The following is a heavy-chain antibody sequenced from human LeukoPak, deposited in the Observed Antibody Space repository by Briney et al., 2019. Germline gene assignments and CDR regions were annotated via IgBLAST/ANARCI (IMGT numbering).Heavy chain of an antibody. Sequence: ASVKVSCKASGYTFTSYAISWVRQAPGQGLEWMGWISASNGNTKYAQKLQGRVTMTTDTSTGTAYMELRSLRSDDTAVYYCARDVTMVRGVYDYYYYYMDVWGKGTTVTVSS. CDR1: GYTFTSYA. D-gene: IGHD3-10*01. V-gene: IGHV1-18*01. CDR3: ARDVTMVRGVYDYYYYYMDV. J-gene: IGHJ6*03. CDR2: ISASNGNT.